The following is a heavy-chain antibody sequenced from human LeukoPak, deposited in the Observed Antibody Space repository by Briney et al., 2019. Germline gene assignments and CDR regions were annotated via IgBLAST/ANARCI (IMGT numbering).Heavy chain of an antibody. V-gene: IGHV1-69*04. CDR3: AREMGYYDSIWYYFDY. D-gene: IGHD3-22*01. J-gene: IGHJ4*02. Sequence: GASVKVSCKASGGTFSSYAISWVRQAPGQGLEWMGRIIPILGIANYAQKFQGRVTITADKSTSTAYMELSSLRSEDTAVYYCAREMGYYDSIWYYFDYWGQGTLVTVSS. CDR1: GGTFSSYA. CDR2: IIPILGIA.